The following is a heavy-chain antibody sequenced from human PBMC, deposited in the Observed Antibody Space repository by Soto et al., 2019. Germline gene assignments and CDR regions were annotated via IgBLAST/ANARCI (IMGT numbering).Heavy chain of an antibody. J-gene: IGHJ4*02. V-gene: IGHV3-33*01. CDR1: GFTFSSYG. CDR2: IWYDGSNK. CDR3: AREHAYCGGKKKGPCASDY. Sequence: QVQLVESGGGVVQPGRSLRLSCAASGFTFSSYGMHWVHQAPGKGLEWVAVIWYDGSNKYYADSVKGRFTISRDNSKNTLYLQMNSLRAEDTAVYYCAREHAYCGGKKKGPCASDYWGQGTLVTVSS. D-gene: IGHD2-21*01.